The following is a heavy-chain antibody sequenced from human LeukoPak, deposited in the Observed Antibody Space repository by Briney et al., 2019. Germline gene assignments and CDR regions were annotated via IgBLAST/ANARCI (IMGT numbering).Heavy chain of an antibody. CDR2: ISSGSITI. CDR3: ARESYYYDSSGYYSPAGFGY. J-gene: IGHJ4*02. V-gene: IGHV3-48*01. D-gene: IGHD3-22*01. Sequence: GGSLRLSCAASGFTFSSYEMNWVRQAPGKGLEWVSYISSGSITIYQADSVKGRFTISRGNAKNSLYLQMNSLRAEDTAVYYCARESYYYDSSGYYSPAGFGYWGQGTLVTVSS. CDR1: GFTFSSYE.